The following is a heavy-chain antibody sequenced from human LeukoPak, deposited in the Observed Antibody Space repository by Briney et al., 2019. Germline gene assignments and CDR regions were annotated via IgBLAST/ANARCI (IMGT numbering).Heavy chain of an antibody. J-gene: IGHJ4*02. CDR2: IKHDGSEK. D-gene: IGHD3-22*01. Sequence: GGSLRLSCAASGFTFSRYWMSWVRQAPGKGLEWVASIKHDGSEKYHVDSVKGRFTASRDNAKNSLYLQMNSLTTEDTALYYCARDSGKGYYYDSSGMYFDYWGQGTLVTVSS. CDR3: ARDSGKGYYYDSSGMYFDY. V-gene: IGHV3-7*01. CDR1: GFTFSRYW.